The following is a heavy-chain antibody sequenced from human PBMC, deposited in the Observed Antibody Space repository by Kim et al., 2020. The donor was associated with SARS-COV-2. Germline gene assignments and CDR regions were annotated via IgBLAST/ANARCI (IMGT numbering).Heavy chain of an antibody. Sequence: GGSLRLSCAASGFTFDDYTMHWVRQAPGKGLEWVSLISWDGGSTYYADSVKGRFTISRDNSKNSLYLQMNSLRTEDTALYYCAKGFSRHVDTPKDYWGQGTLVTVSS. CDR2: ISWDGGST. CDR1: GFTFDDYT. CDR3: AKGFSRHVDTPKDY. D-gene: IGHD5-18*01. V-gene: IGHV3-43*01. J-gene: IGHJ4*02.